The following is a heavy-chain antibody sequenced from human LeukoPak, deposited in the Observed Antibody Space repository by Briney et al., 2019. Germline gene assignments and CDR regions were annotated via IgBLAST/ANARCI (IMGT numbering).Heavy chain of an antibody. J-gene: IGHJ5*02. Sequence: SETLSLTCVLYGGSSSGYYWSWIRQPPGKGLEWIGEINHSGSTNYNPSLKSRVTISVDTSKNQFSLKLSSVTAADTAVYYCARAVAANNYNWFDPWGQGTLVTVSS. V-gene: IGHV4-34*01. CDR1: GGSSSGYY. CDR3: ARAVAANNYNWFDP. CDR2: INHSGST. D-gene: IGHD6-19*01.